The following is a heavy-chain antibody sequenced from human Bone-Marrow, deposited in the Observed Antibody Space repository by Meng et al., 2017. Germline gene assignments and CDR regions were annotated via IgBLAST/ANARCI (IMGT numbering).Heavy chain of an antibody. CDR2: IDPKSGDT. CDR1: GYNFPDYW. D-gene: IGHD6-13*01. CDR3: ARDEDMSAAGKLFGDY. Sequence: ASVKVSCKPSGYNFPDYWLHWVRRAPGQGLEWMGRIDPKSGDTHYAQRFQGRVTMTGDTSISTAYMELSGLRSDDTAMYYCARDEDMSAAGKLFGDYWGQGTLVTVSS. J-gene: IGHJ4*02. V-gene: IGHV1-2*06.